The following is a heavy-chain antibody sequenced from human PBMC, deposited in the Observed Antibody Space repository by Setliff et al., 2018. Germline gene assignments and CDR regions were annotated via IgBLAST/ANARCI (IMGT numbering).Heavy chain of an antibody. CDR1: GGSFSGYY. V-gene: IGHV4-34*01. CDR2: INHRGSS. J-gene: IGHJ6*02. CDR3: ARGTQYYNFWSGYHLDYYYYGMDV. D-gene: IGHD3-3*01. Sequence: SETLSLTCAVYGGSFSGYYWGWIRQLPGKGLEWIGEINHRGSSNYNPTIKNRVTIPVDTSTNQFSLKLTSVTAADTAVYYCARGTQYYNFWSGYHLDYYYYGMDVWGQGTTVTVSS.